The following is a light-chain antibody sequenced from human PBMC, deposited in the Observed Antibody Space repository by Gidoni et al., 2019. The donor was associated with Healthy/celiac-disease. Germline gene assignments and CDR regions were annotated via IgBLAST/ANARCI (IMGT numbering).Light chain of an antibody. V-gene: IGKV1-39*01. CDR3: QQCYSTPST. Sequence: IQMTQYPSSLSASVGDRVTITCRASQSIISYLNRYQQKPGQAPQLLIYAASSLQSGVPSRFSGSGSGTDFTLTISSLQPDYFATYYCQQCYSTPSTFGQGTKVEIK. J-gene: IGKJ1*01. CDR2: AAS. CDR1: QSIISY.